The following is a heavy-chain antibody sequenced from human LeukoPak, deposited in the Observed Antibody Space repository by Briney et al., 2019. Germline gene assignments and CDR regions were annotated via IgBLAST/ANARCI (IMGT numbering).Heavy chain of an antibody. D-gene: IGHD5-12*01. CDR1: GYTFTSYA. Sequence: ASVKVSCKASGYTFTSYAMHWVRQAPGQGLEWMGWISAYNGNTNYAQKLQGRVTMTTDTSTSTAYMELRSLRSDDTAVYYCARDTVARANWFDPWGQGTLVTVSS. J-gene: IGHJ5*02. CDR3: ARDTVARANWFDP. CDR2: ISAYNGNT. V-gene: IGHV1-18*01.